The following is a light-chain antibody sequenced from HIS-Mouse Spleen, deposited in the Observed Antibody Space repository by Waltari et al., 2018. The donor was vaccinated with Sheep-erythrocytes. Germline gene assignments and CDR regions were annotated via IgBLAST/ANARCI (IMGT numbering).Light chain of an antibody. CDR3: QSADSSGTWV. V-gene: IGLV3-25*03. CDR2: KDS. CDR1: ALPKQY. Sequence: SYELTQPPSVSVSPGQTARITCSGDALPKQYAYWYQQKPGQAPVLVIYKDSERPSVTAERFSGSSSGTTVPLTISGVQAEDEADYYCQSADSSGTWVFGRGTKLTVL. J-gene: IGLJ3*02.